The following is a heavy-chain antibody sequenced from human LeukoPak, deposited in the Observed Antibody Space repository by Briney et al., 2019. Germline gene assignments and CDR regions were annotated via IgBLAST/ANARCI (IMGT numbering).Heavy chain of an antibody. Sequence: GGSLRLSCSTSGFSFTTYGMHWVRQAPGKGLEWVAFISYDGGKRYFADSVKGRFSISRDNSASALFLDMDSLRTEDTAVYFCAKGLRWFGNFYFNFFDHWGQGILVTVSS. CDR2: ISYDGGKR. CDR1: GFSFTTYG. D-gene: IGHD3-10*01. V-gene: IGHV3-30*18. J-gene: IGHJ4*02. CDR3: AKGLRWFGNFYFNFFDH.